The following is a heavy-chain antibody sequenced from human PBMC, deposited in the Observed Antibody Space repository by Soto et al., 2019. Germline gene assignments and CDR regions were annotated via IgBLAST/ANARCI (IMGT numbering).Heavy chain of an antibody. Sequence: GGSLRVSCAASGFTVSSNYMSWVRQAPGKGLEWVSVIYSGGSTYYADSVKGRFTISRHNSKNTLYLQMNSLRAEDTAVYYCARGVLRRAVDYWGQGTLVTVSS. V-gene: IGHV3-53*04. J-gene: IGHJ4*02. CDR2: IYSGGST. D-gene: IGHD4-17*01. CDR3: ARGVLRRAVDY. CDR1: GFTVSSNY.